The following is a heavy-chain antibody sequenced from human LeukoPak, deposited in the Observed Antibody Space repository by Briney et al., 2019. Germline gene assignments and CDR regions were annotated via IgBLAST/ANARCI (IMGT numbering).Heavy chain of an antibody. J-gene: IGHJ4*02. CDR2: IGGSGSST. V-gene: IGHV3-23*01. CDR3: AKAVGSSGWTDFDY. Sequence: GGSLRLSCAATGCTLNNYAMNSVGQAPGKGLEWVSAIGGSGSSTYYEDSVKGRFTISRDNSKNTLYLQMNSLRAEDTAVYYSAKAVGSSGWTDFDYWGQGTLVTVSS. CDR1: GCTLNNYA. D-gene: IGHD6-19*01.